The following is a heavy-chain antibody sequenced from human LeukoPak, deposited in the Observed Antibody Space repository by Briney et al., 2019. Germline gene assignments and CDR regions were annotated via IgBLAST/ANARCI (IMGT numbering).Heavy chain of an antibody. CDR3: ARMTGGLWDY. CDR1: GFTFGEYS. J-gene: IGHJ4*02. CDR2: IRQQDGTT. V-gene: IGHV3-49*04. Sequence: GGSLRLSCTASGFTFGEYSMSWVRQAPGKGLEWVGFIRQQDGTTEYAASVRGRFTISRDNAKNSLYLQLNSLRAEDTAVYYCARMTGGLWDYWGQGTLVTVSS. D-gene: IGHD1-26*01.